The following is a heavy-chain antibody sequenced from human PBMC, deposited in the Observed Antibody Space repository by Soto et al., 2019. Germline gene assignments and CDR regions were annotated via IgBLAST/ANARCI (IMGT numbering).Heavy chain of an antibody. D-gene: IGHD6-19*01. CDR2: ITGGSTI. V-gene: IGHV3-48*02. J-gene: IGHJ4*02. CDR3: ARGPNTAVAGRFDY. Sequence: GGSLRLSCAASGFTFSSYSMNWVRQAPGKGLECVSYITGGSTIYYADSVKGRFTVSRDNAENSLYLQMNSLRDEDTAVYYCARGPNTAVAGRFDYWGQGALVTVSS. CDR1: GFTFSSYS.